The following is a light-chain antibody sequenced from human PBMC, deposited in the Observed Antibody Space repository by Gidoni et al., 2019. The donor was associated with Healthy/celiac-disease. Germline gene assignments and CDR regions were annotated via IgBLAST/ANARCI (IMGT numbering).Light chain of an antibody. J-gene: IGKJ2*01. CDR3: QQYGSSPRT. CDR2: DAS. Sequence: EIVLPQSPATLSLSPGERATLSCGASQSVSSSYLAWYQQKPGLAPRLLIDDASSRATGIPDRCSGSGSGTDFTLTISRLEPEDFAVYYCQQYGSSPRTFGQGTKLEIK. CDR1: QSVSSSY. V-gene: IGKV3D-20*01.